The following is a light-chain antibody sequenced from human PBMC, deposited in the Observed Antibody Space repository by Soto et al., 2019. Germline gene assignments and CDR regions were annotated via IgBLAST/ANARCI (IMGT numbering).Light chain of an antibody. CDR1: TSDVGNYNY. V-gene: IGLV2-14*01. CDR2: EVT. CDR3: RSYTSRSTYV. Sequence: QSALTQPASVSGSPGQSITISCTGATSDVGNYNYVSWYQHHPGKAPKLMIYEVTNRPSGVSNRFSGSKSGNTASLTISGLQAEDEADYYCRSYTSRSTYVFGTGTKVT. J-gene: IGLJ1*01.